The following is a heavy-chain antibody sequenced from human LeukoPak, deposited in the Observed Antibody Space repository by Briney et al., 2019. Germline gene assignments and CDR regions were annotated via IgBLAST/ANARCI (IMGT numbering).Heavy chain of an antibody. CDR1: GFTVSSNY. J-gene: IGHJ4*02. Sequence: GGSLRLSCAASGFTVSSNYMSWVRQAPGKGLEWVSVIYSGGSTYYADSVKGRFTISRDNSKNTLYLQMNSLRAEDTAVYYCARDSKVGDYYDSSGYFGYWGQGTLVTVSS. CDR2: IYSGGST. D-gene: IGHD3-22*01. CDR3: ARDSKVGDYYDSSGYFGY. V-gene: IGHV3-66*01.